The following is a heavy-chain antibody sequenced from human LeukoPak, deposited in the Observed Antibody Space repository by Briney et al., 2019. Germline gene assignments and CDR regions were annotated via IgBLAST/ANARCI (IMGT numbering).Heavy chain of an antibody. D-gene: IGHD2-2*01. CDR2: IRYDGSNK. CDR3: AKFDRGYQLPVDY. CDR1: GFTFSSYG. J-gene: IGHJ4*02. V-gene: IGHV3-30*02. Sequence: PGGSLRLSCAASGFTFSSYGMHWVRQAPGKGLEWVAFIRYDGSNKYYADSVKGRFTISRDNTKNTLYLQMNRQRAEDTAVYYCAKFDRGYQLPVDYWGQGTLVTVSS.